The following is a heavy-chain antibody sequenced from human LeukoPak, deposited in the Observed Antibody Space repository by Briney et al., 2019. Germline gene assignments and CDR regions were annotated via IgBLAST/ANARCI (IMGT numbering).Heavy chain of an antibody. CDR1: GGTFSSHA. D-gene: IGHD5-12*01. J-gene: IGHJ4*02. Sequence: SVTVSCKASGGTFSSHAISWVRQAPGQGLEWVGGIIPIFGTTNYAQKFQGRVTITTDESTSTGYMELRSLRSDDTAVYYCARGDSGYDYGFDNWGQGTLVTVSS. V-gene: IGHV1-69*05. CDR3: ARGDSGYDYGFDN. CDR2: IIPIFGTT.